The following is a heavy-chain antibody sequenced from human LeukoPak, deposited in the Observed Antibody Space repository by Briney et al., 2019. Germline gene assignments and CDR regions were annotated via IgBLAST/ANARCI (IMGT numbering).Heavy chain of an antibody. Sequence: SETLSLTCTVSGGSISSYYWRWIRQPAGKGLEWIGRIYTSGSTNYNPSLKSRVTMSVDTPKNQFSLKLSSVTAADTAVYYCAREHFLIRSLDVWGKGTTVTVSS. CDR3: AREHFLIRSLDV. D-gene: IGHD2-8*01. CDR1: GGSISSYY. J-gene: IGHJ6*04. V-gene: IGHV4-4*07. CDR2: IYTSGST.